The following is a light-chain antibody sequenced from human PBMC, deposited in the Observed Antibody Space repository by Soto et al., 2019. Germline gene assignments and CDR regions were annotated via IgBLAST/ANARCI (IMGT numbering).Light chain of an antibody. V-gene: IGLV2-14*01. CDR1: SSDVGGYNY. Sequence: QSVLTQPASVSGSPGQSITISCTGTSSDVGGYNYVPWYQQHPGKAPKLMIYDVSNRPSGVSNRFSGSKSGNTASLTISGLQAEYEADYYCSTYTSSSTLYVFGTGTKVTVL. J-gene: IGLJ1*01. CDR3: STYTSSSTLYV. CDR2: DVS.